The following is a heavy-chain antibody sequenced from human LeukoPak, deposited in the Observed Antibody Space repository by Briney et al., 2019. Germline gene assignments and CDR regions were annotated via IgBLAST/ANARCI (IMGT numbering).Heavy chain of an antibody. D-gene: IGHD3-16*01. CDR1: GGSISSGDYY. CDR2: INHSGST. CDR3: ARARRVGVYDY. Sequence: SETLSLTCTVSGGSISSGDYYWSWIRQPPGKGLEWIGEINHSGSTNYNPSLKSRVTISVDTSKNQFSLKLSSVTAADTAVYYCARARRVGVYDYWGQGTLVTVSS. J-gene: IGHJ4*02. V-gene: IGHV4-39*07.